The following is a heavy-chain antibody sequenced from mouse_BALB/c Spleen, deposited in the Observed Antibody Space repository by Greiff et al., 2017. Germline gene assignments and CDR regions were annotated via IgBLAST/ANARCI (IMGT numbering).Heavy chain of an antibody. CDR2: ISSGGSYT. D-gene: IGHD2-3*01. J-gene: IGHJ4*01. CDR3: AREEGYFYAMDY. Sequence: EVQLVESGGGLVKPGGSLKLSCAASGFTFSSYAMSWVRQSPEKRLEWVAEISSGGSYTYYPDTVTGRFTISRDNAKNTLYLEMSSLRSEDTAMYYCAREEGYFYAMDYWGQGTSVTVSS. CDR1: GFTFSSYA. V-gene: IGHV5-9-4*01.